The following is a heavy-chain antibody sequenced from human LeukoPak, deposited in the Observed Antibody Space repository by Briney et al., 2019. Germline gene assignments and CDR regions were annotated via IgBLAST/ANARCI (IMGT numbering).Heavy chain of an antibody. CDR1: GGSISSSSHC. Sequence: SETLSLTCSVSGGSISSSSHCWGWIRQPPGKGLEWIGSMYYSGSNYYNPSLKSRVTMSVDTSKNQFSLKLSFVTAADTAVYYCARGSKIFGVVTLFDPWGQGTLVTVSS. V-gene: IGHV4-39*01. D-gene: IGHD3-3*01. J-gene: IGHJ5*02. CDR3: ARGSKIFGVVTLFDP. CDR2: MYYSGSN.